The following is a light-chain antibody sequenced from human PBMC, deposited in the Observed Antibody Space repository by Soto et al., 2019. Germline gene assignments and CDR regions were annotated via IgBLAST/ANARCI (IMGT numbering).Light chain of an antibody. Sequence: QSVLTQPPSASGSPGQAVTISCTGTSRDIGGYDFVSWYQVRPGEAPQLIIYNVNGRPSGVPRRFSGSKSGNTASLTVSGLQAVAEADYYCSSSSDTTIWVLGTATKATV. V-gene: IGLV2-8*01. J-gene: IGLJ1*01. CDR1: SRDIGGYDF. CDR3: SSSSDTTIWV. CDR2: NVN.